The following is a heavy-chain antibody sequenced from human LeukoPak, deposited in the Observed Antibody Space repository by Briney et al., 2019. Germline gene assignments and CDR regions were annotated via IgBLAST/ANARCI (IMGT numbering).Heavy chain of an antibody. CDR1: GFTFDDYA. D-gene: IGHD1-14*01. CDR2: ISWDGGST. V-gene: IGHV3-43D*04. J-gene: IGHJ4*02. Sequence: RGSLRLSCAASGFTFDDYAMHWVRQAPGKGLEWVSLISWDGGSTYYADSVKGRFTISRDNSKNSLYLQMNSLRAEDTALYYCAKDSGTIMGYYFDYWGQGTLVTVSS. CDR3: AKDSGTIMGYYFDY.